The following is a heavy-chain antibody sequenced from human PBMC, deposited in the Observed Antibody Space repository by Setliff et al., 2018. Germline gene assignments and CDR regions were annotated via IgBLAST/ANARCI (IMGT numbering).Heavy chain of an antibody. Sequence: SETLSLTCTVSGDSIISGRHYWSWIRQSPEKGLEWLGYIYKTENSYYKPSLKSRLTISVDASNNQFSLNLTSVNPADAAVYYCARDTHGSGSFDNWGQGIRVTVS. V-gene: IGHV4-30-4*01. CDR1: GDSIISGRHY. CDR2: IYKTENS. J-gene: IGHJ4*02. D-gene: IGHD3-10*01. CDR3: ARDTHGSGSFDN.